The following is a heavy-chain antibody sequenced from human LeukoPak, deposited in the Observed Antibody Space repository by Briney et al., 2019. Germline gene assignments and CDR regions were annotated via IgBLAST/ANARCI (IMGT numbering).Heavy chain of an antibody. CDR2: INSDGSST. D-gene: IGHD1-26*01. CDR1: GFTFSSYW. J-gene: IGHJ5*02. CDR3: ARVGWELLNLHFDP. V-gene: IGHV3-74*01. Sequence: PGGSLRLSCAASGFTFSSYWMHWVRQAPGKGLVWVSRINSDGSSTSYADSVKGRFTISRDNAQNSLYLQMNSLRVEDTAIYSCARVGWELLNLHFDPWGQGTLVTVSS.